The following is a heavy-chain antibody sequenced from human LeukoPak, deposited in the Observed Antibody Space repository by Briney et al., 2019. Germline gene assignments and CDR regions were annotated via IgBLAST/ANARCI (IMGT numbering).Heavy chain of an antibody. CDR2: ISGSGGGT. J-gene: IGHJ6*02. CDR3: AKSEDILVVPTTKNYYYYGMDV. Sequence: PGGSLRLSCAASGFTLSSYARSWFRQAPGKGLDWVSAISGSGGGTYYADSVKGRFTISRDNSKNTLYLQMNSLRAEDTAVYYCAKSEDILVVPTTKNYYYYGMDVWGQGTTVTVSS. D-gene: IGHD2-2*01. V-gene: IGHV3-23*01. CDR1: GFTLSSYA.